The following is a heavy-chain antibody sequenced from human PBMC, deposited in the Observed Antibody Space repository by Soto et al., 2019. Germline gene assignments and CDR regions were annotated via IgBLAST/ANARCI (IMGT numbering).Heavy chain of an antibody. D-gene: IGHD1-26*01. CDR3: PRARRGVGVLYGMDV. Sequence: GWLRRACSAPGLTFSDYYMSWIRQAPGKGLEWVSYISSSGGTIYYADSVKGRFTISRDNAKNSLYLQMNSLRAEDTAVYYCPRARRGVGVLYGMDVWGQGTTVTVS. CDR1: GLTFSDYY. CDR2: ISSSGGTI. J-gene: IGHJ6*02. V-gene: IGHV3-11*01.